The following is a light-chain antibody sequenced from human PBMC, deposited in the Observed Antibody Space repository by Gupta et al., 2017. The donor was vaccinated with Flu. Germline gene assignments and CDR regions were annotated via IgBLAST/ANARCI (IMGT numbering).Light chain of an antibody. V-gene: IGLV1-47*01. CDR1: NSHIGGNG. CDR3: STLDGILNGEL. Sequence: SSLTPLPSASGTPGQRVTVSGARSNSHIGGNGVYEYQQHPGAAPRLLIFKDAQRPSGGPDRYSESKSEAAASLSISGLRAEDDADYYSSTLDGILNGELFGGGTRLTVL. J-gene: IGLJ2*01. CDR2: KDA.